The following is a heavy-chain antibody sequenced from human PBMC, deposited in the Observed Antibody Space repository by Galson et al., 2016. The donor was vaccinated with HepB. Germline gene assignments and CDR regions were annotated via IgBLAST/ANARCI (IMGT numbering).Heavy chain of an antibody. V-gene: IGHV3-23*01. CDR1: GFTFSSYA. D-gene: IGHD2-15*01. CDR2: ISGSGGST. CDR3: AKRAHATGDYCGMDV. J-gene: IGHJ6*02. Sequence: SLRLSCAASGFTFSSYAMNWVRQAPGEGLEWVSGISGSGGSTYYADSVKGRFTISRDNSKNTLYLQMNSLRAEDTAVYYCAKRAHATGDYCGMDVWGQGTTVTVSS.